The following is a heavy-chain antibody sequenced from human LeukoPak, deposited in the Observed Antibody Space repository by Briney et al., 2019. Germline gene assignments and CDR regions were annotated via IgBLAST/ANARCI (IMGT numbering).Heavy chain of an antibody. D-gene: IGHD2-15*01. CDR2: IIPIFGTA. CDR3: ARGHPCSGGSCYFPN. Sequence: SVKVSCKASGGTFSSYAISWVRQAPGQGLEWMGGIIPIFGTANYAQKFQGRVTITADESTSTAYMELSSLRSEGTAVYYCARGHPCSGGSCYFPNWGQGTLVTVSS. V-gene: IGHV1-69*13. J-gene: IGHJ4*02. CDR1: GGTFSSYA.